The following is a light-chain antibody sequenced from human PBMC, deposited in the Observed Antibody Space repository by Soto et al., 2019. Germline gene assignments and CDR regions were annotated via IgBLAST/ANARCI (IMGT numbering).Light chain of an antibody. Sequence: QSVLTQPPSASGTPGQRVTISCSGSSSNIGINTVNWYQQLPGAAPKLLIYSNSQRPSGVPDRFSGSKSGTSASLAISGLQSEDETDYYCAAWDDSLNGVVFGGGTKLT. J-gene: IGLJ2*01. CDR1: SSNIGINT. CDR2: SNS. CDR3: AAWDDSLNGVV. V-gene: IGLV1-44*01.